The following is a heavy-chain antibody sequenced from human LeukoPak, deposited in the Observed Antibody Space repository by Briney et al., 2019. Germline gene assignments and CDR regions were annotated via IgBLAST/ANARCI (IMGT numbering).Heavy chain of an antibody. J-gene: IGHJ4*02. V-gene: IGHV3-49*04. D-gene: IGHD1-26*01. CDR3: TKVEWELPRN. Sequence: GGSLRLSCRTAGFTFGDYAMSWVRQAPGKGLEWVGFIRSKTYGGTTEHDASVKDRFTISRDDSKSIAYLQMNSLKTEDTGVYYCTKVEWELPRNWGQGTLVTVST. CDR2: IRSKTYGGTT. CDR1: GFTFGDYA.